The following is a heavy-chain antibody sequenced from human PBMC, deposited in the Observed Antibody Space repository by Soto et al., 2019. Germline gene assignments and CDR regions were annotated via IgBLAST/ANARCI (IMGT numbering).Heavy chain of an antibody. V-gene: IGHV3-30*18. CDR1: GFTFSSYG. D-gene: IGHD6-19*01. CDR3: AKDRVAGHYYYYGMDV. J-gene: IGHJ6*02. Sequence: VGSLRLSCAASGFTFSSYGMHWVRQAPGKGLEWVALISYDGSNKYYADSVKGRFTISRDNSKNTLYLQMNRLRAEDTAVYYCAKDRVAGHYYYYGMDVWGQGTTVTVSS. CDR2: ISYDGSNK.